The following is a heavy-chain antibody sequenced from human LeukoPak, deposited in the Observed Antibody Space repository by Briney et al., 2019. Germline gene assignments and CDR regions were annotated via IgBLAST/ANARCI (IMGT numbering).Heavy chain of an antibody. CDR1: GFTFSNFV. V-gene: IGHV3-64D*06. CDR2: ISTDGSQ. CDR3: AKNDGNIWQPHS. J-gene: IGHJ4*02. Sequence: GGSLRLSCSTSGFTFSNFVMQWVRQTPGKGLEFVSVISTDGSQYYPDSVKGRFTIFRDNSKNTLYLQMNSLRPEDTAIYYCAKNDGNIWQPHSWGQGTLVTVSS.